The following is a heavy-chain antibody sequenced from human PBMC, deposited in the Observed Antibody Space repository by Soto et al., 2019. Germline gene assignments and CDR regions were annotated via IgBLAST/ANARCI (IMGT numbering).Heavy chain of an antibody. Sequence: PGGSLRLSGAASGFTFSNAWISWVRQAPGKGLEWVGRIKSKTDRGTTDYAAPVKGRFTISRDDSKNTLYLQMNSLKTEDTAVYYCTTDRPSYYYDSSGYSTVDYWGQGTLVTVSS. CDR2: IKSKTDRGTT. CDR1: GFTFSNAW. D-gene: IGHD3-22*01. V-gene: IGHV3-15*01. CDR3: TTDRPSYYYDSSGYSTVDY. J-gene: IGHJ4*02.